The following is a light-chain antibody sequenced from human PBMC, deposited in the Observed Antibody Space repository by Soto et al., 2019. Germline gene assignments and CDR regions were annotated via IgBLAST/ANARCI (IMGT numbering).Light chain of an antibody. Sequence: QSALTQPRSVSGSPGQSVTISCTGTSSDVGGYNYVSWYQHHPGKAPKLMVYDVTKRPSGVPDRFSGSKSGNTASLTISGLQAEDEADYYCSSYAGRNTYVFGTGTKLTVL. CDR2: DVT. J-gene: IGLJ1*01. CDR3: SSYAGRNTYV. V-gene: IGLV2-11*01. CDR1: SSDVGGYNY.